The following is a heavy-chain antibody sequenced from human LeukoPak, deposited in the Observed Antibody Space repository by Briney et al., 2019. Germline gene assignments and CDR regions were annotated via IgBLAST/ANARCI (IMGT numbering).Heavy chain of an antibody. J-gene: IGHJ5*02. D-gene: IGHD2-2*01. CDR3: ARVVVVSWFDP. CDR2: INHSGST. CDR1: GFTVSSNY. Sequence: PGGSLRLSCAASGFTVSSNYMSWVRQPPGKGLEWIGEINHSGSTNYNPSLKSRVTLSVDTSKNQFSLKLSSVTAADTAVYYCARVVVVSWFDPWGQGTLVTVSS. V-gene: IGHV4-34*01.